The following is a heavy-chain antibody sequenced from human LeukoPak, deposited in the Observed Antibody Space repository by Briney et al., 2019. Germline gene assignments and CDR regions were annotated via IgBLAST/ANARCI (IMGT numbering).Heavy chain of an antibody. CDR1: GFTFSRYW. CDR2: ISADGSVT. Sequence: GGSLRLSCADSGFTFSRYWMHWVRQTPGKGLVWVSCISADGSVTRYADSVKGRFTISRDNTKSTLYLQMHSLRAEDTTVYYCATAGGDGSRMGFDPWGQGTLVTVSS. D-gene: IGHD2-15*01. V-gene: IGHV3-74*01. J-gene: IGHJ5*02. CDR3: ATAGGDGSRMGFDP.